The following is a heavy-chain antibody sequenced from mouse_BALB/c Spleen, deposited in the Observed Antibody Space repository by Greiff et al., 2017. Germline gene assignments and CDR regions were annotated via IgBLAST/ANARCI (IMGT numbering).Heavy chain of an antibody. CDR3: ARDATNYGNKTGYFDV. CDR2: IWPGGST. D-gene: IGHD1-1*01. J-gene: IGHJ1*01. CDR1: GFSFTSYC. V-gene: IGHV2-9*02. Sequence: VQLVESGPGLVAPSPCLSISCTVSGFSFTSYCVHWVRQPPGQGLEWLGVIWPGGSTNDNSALMSSLSISKDNSKSHVCLKMNSLRTDDTAMYYCARDATNYGNKTGYFDVWGEGTTVTVSA.